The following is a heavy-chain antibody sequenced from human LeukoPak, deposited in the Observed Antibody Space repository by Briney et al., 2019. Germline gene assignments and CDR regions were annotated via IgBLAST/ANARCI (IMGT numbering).Heavy chain of an antibody. V-gene: IGHV1-2*02. J-gene: IGHJ4*02. CDR3: ARILNNWIFDY. D-gene: IGHD1-20*01. Sequence: ASVKVSCKASGYTFTGYYMHWVRQAPGQGLEWMGWINPNSGGTNYAQNFQGRVTMTRDTSISSAYMELSRLKSDDTAVYYCARILNNWIFDYWGQGTLVTVSS. CDR2: INPNSGGT. CDR1: GYTFTGYY.